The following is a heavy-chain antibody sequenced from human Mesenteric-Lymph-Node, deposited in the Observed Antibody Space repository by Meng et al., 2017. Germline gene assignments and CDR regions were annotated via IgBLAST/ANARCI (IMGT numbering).Heavy chain of an antibody. Sequence: GESLKISCAASGFTFSDYYMSWIRQAPGKGLEWVSYISSSSSTIYYADSVKGRFTISRDNAKNSLYLQMDSLRAEETAVYYCARDQCSGGSCYYFDYWGQGTLVTVSS. CDR2: ISSSSSTI. CDR1: GFTFSDYY. CDR3: ARDQCSGGSCYYFDY. D-gene: IGHD2-15*01. J-gene: IGHJ4*02. V-gene: IGHV3-11*01.